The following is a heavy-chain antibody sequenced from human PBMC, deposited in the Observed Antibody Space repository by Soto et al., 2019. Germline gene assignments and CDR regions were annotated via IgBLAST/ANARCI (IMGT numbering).Heavy chain of an antibody. CDR1: GYTFSTSG. CDR2: ISTYNGDT. D-gene: IGHD2-15*01. V-gene: IGHV1-18*01. Sequence: QVQLVQSGAEVRKPGASVKVSCKASGYTFSTSGMSWLRQAPGQGLEWMGWISTYNGDTNDAPKFQDRVTMTSDTSKSKVYMELRSLRSDDTAVYYCARAGAAPYYYYGMDVWGQGTRVTVSS. CDR3: ARAGAAPYYYYGMDV. J-gene: IGHJ6*02.